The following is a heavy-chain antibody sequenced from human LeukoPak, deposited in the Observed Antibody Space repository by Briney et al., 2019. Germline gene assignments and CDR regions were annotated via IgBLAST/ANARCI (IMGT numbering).Heavy chain of an antibody. CDR1: GGSFSGYY. J-gene: IGHJ2*01. Sequence: SETLSLTCAVYGGSFSGYYWSWIRQPPGKGLEWIGEINHSGSTNYNPSLKSRVTISVDPSKNQFSLKLSSVTAADTAVYYCARARKIYCGGDCPRYFDLWGRGTLVTVSS. D-gene: IGHD2-21*02. CDR2: INHSGST. CDR3: ARARKIYCGGDCPRYFDL. V-gene: IGHV4-34*01.